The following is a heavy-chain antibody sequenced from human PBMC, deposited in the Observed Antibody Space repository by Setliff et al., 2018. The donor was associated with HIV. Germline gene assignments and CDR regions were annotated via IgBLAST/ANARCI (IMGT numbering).Heavy chain of an antibody. J-gene: IGHJ4*02. CDR2: IYYSGST. CDR1: GGSISSYY. CDR3: ASYNFWSGYSNY. Sequence: SETLFLTCTVSGGSISSYYWSWIRQPPGKGLEWIGYIYYSGSTNYNPSLKSRVTISVDTSKNQFSLKLSSVTAADTAVYYCASYNFWSGYSNYWGQGTLVTVSS. V-gene: IGHV4-59*08. D-gene: IGHD3-3*01.